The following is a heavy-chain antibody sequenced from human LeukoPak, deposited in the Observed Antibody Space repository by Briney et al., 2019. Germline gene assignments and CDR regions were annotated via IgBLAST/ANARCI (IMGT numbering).Heavy chain of an antibody. CDR3: ARDLARGLPGALLRFGDDGRWLDP. Sequence: GGSLRLSCAASGFTFSSYSMNWVRQAPGKGLEWVSSISSSSSYIYYADSVKGRFTISRDNAKNSLYLQMNSLRAEDTAVYYCARDLARGLPGALLRFGDDGRWLDPWGQGTLVTVSS. D-gene: IGHD3-10*01. J-gene: IGHJ5*02. CDR1: GFTFSSYS. CDR2: ISSSSSYI. V-gene: IGHV3-21*01.